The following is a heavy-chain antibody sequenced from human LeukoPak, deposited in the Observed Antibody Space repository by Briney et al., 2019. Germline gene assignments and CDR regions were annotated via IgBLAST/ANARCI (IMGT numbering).Heavy chain of an antibody. CDR3: ARDPKTYYYDSSGYPTFDY. CDR1: GYTFTSYG. J-gene: IGHJ4*02. V-gene: IGHV1-18*01. Sequence: GASVKVSCKASGYTFTSYGISWVRQAPGQGLEWMGWISAYNGNTNYAQKLQGRVTMTTDTSTSTAYMELRSLRSDDTAVYYCARDPKTYYYDSSGYPTFDYWGQGTLVTVSS. D-gene: IGHD3-22*01. CDR2: ISAYNGNT.